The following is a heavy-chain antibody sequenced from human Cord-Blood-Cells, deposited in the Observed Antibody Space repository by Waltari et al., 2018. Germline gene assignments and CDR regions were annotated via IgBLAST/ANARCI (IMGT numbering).Heavy chain of an antibody. D-gene: IGHD3-10*01. J-gene: IGHJ4*02. CDR2: MNPNSGNT. CDR1: ENTFTSHA. V-gene: IGHV1-8*03. Sequence: QVQLVQSGAEFKKPGASVNVSCRAPENTFTSHATHWLRQATGQGLEWMGWMNPNSGNTGYAQKFQGRVTITRNTSISTAYMELSSLRSEDTAVYYCARGAVGELLDYWGQGTLVTVSS. CDR3: ARGAVGELLDY.